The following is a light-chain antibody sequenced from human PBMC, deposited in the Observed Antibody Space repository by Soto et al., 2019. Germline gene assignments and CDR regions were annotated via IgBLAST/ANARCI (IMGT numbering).Light chain of an antibody. CDR1: SSDVGGYNY. CDR3: CSYAGTYTFFV. CDR2: DVT. J-gene: IGLJ1*01. V-gene: IGLV2-11*01. Sequence: QSALTQPRSVSGSPGQSVTISCTGSSSDVGGYNYVSWYQQQPGKAPKLLIYDVTIRTAGVSDRFSGSKSGNTASLTISGLQAEDDGDYYCCSYAGTYTFFVFGTGTKVTAL.